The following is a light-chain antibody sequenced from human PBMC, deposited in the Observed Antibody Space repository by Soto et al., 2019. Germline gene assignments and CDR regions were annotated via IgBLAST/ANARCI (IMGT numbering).Light chain of an antibody. V-gene: IGLV4-69*02. CDR2: VNSDGSH. CDR1: RGHSNYV. J-gene: IGLJ2*01. Sequence: QLVLTQSPSASASLGASVKLTCNLSRGHSNYVIAWHQQQPEKGPRYLMKVNSDGSHSKGDGIPDRFSGSSSGAERYLTISSLQSEDEADYYCQTWGTGIVFGGGTKLTVL. CDR3: QTWGTGIV.